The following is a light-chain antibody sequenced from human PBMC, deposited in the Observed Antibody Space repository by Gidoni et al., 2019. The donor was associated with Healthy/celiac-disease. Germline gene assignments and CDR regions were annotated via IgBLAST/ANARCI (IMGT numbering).Light chain of an antibody. Sequence: DIVMTQSPDSLAVSLGERATINCKSSQSVLYSSNNKNYLAWYQQKPGQPPKLLIYWASTRESGVPDRFSGSVSGTDFTLTISSLQAEDVAVYYCQQYYSTPSETFGQGPKVEIK. CDR1: QSVLYSSNNKNY. V-gene: IGKV4-1*01. CDR3: QQYYSTPSET. J-gene: IGKJ1*01. CDR2: WAS.